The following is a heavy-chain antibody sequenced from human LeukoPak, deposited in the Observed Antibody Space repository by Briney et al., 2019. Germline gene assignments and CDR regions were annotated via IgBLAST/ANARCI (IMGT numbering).Heavy chain of an antibody. V-gene: IGHV4-59*01. Sequence: PSETLSLTCTVSGGSISRYYWSWIRQPLGKGLEWIGYIYYSGAINYNPSLESRVTISVDMSKNQFSLQLTSVTAADTAVYYCARKGEHYYDSGKVWPAWFDSWGQGTPVTVSS. CDR3: ARKGEHYYDSGKVWPAWFDS. CDR1: GGSISRYY. CDR2: IYYSGAI. J-gene: IGHJ5*01. D-gene: IGHD3-10*01.